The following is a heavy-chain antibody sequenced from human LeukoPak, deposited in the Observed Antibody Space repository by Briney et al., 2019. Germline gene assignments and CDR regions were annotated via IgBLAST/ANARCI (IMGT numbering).Heavy chain of an antibody. CDR3: ATPGVHYDPSGYYPFQH. CDR1: GYTFSSYD. Sequence: ASVKVSCKAAGYTFSSYDINWVRLAAGQGREWMGWMNPNSGNTGYAQQFQGRVTITRNTAIDTAYMELSSLRSEDTAVYYCATPGVHYDPSGYYPFQHWGQGTLVTVSS. J-gene: IGHJ1*01. V-gene: IGHV1-8*01. CDR2: MNPNSGNT. D-gene: IGHD3-22*01.